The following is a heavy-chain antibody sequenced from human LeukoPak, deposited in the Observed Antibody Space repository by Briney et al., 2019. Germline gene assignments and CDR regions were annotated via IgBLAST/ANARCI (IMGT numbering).Heavy chain of an antibody. Sequence: PGGSLKIPCKGSGYSFTSYWVAWVRQMPGKGLEWMGIIYPDDSDTRYSPSFQGQVTISADKSVRTAYLQWSSLKASDTAMYYCARPNITSYYDSRGYDAFDVWGQGTMVTVSS. J-gene: IGHJ3*01. CDR2: IYPDDSDT. V-gene: IGHV5-51*01. D-gene: IGHD3-22*01. CDR1: GYSFTSYW. CDR3: ARPNITSYYDSRGYDAFDV.